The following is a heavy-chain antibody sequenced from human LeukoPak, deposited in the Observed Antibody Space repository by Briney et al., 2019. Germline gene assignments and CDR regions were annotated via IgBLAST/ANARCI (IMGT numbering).Heavy chain of an antibody. CDR2: IYYSGST. Sequence: SETLSLTCTVSGGSISSYYWSWLRQPPGKGLEGIGYIYYSGSTNYNPSLKSRVTISVDTSKNQFSLKLSSVTAADTAVYYCARDRPMIVVAPPAFDIWGQGTMVTVSS. CDR3: ARDRPMIVVAPPAFDI. J-gene: IGHJ3*02. D-gene: IGHD3-22*01. V-gene: IGHV4-59*01. CDR1: GGSISSYY.